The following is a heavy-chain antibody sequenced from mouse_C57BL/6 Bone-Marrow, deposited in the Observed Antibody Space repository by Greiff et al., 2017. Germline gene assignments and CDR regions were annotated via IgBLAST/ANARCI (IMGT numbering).Heavy chain of an antibody. Sequence: VQLQQSGPELVKPGDSVKISCKASGYSFTGYFMNWVMQSHGKSIEWIGRINPYNGDTFYNQKFKGKATLTVDKSSSTAHMELRSLTSEDSAVYYCARCPDYDYAMDYWGQGTSVTVSS. CDR3: ARCPDYDYAMDY. CDR2: INPYNGDT. D-gene: IGHD2-4*01. J-gene: IGHJ4*01. V-gene: IGHV1-20*01. CDR1: GYSFTGYF.